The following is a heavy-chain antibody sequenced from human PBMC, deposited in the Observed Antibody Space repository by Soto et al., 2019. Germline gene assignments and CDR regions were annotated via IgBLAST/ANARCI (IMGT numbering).Heavy chain of an antibody. V-gene: IGHV3-11*01. Sequence: PGGSLRLSCTASAFTFSDYCMAWIRQAPGKGLEWVSYISGSGTIYYADSVKGRFTISRDNDKDSLYLQMNSLRAEDTALYYCGKANTQKKKNAFDIWGQGTMVTVSS. CDR1: AFTFSDYC. D-gene: IGHD2-2*02. J-gene: IGHJ3*02. CDR3: GKANTQKKKNAFDI. CDR2: ISGSGTI.